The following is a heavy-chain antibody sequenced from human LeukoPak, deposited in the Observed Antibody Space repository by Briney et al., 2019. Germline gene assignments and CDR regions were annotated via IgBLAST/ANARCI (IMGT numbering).Heavy chain of an antibody. CDR1: GGSFSGYY. J-gene: IGHJ4*02. V-gene: IGHV4-34*01. D-gene: IGHD3-10*01. Sequence: SGTLSLTCAVYGGSFSGYYWSWIRQPPGKGLEWIGEINHSGSTNYNPSLKSRVTISVVTSKNQFSLKLSSVTAADTAVYYCARDYGSGSSIDYWGQGTLVTVSS. CDR3: ARDYGSGSSIDY. CDR2: INHSGST.